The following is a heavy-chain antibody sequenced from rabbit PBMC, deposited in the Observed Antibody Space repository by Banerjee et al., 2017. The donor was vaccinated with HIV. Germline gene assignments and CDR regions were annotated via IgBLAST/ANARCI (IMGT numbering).Heavy chain of an antibody. CDR3: ARRYAGCTDYTHYFNL. CDR2: IDTYSGNT. CDR1: GFTLSSYW. Sequence: QEQLEESGGDLVKPEGSLTLTCTASGFTLSSYWICWVRQAPGKGLEWIACIDTYSGNTYYASWAKGRFTISKTSSTTVTLQMTSLTAADTATYFCARRYAGCTDYTHYFNLWGQGTLVTVS. J-gene: IGHJ4*01. D-gene: IGHD8-1*01. V-gene: IGHV1S45*01.